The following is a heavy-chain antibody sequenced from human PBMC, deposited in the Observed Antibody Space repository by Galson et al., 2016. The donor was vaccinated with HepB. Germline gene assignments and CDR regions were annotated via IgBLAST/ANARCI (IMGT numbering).Heavy chain of an antibody. CDR1: WDSVTNDHTT. D-gene: IGHD3-16*02. V-gene: IGHV6-1*01. CDR3: TRGYMQTGMHV. Sequence: CAISWDSVTNDHTTWNWIRQSPSRGLEWLGRTYYRSTWFKEYSESVRSRITISSDTFRNQFSLQLDSMTPDDAAAYFCTRGYMQTGMHVWGQGTTVIVSS. J-gene: IGHJ6*02. CDR2: TYYRSTWFK.